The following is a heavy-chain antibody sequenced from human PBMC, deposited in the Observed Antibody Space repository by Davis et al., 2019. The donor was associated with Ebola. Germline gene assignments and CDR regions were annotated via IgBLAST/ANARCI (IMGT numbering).Heavy chain of an antibody. D-gene: IGHD3-22*01. CDR1: GYSFSYSW. CDR2: ISSSSSYI. Sequence: SCKGSGYSFSYSWIGWVRQAPGKGLEWVSSISSSSSYIYYADSVKGRFTISRDNAKNSLYLQMNSLRAEDTAVYYCASQNMYYYDSSGYLYYYGMDVWGQGTTVTVSS. J-gene: IGHJ6*02. CDR3: ASQNMYYYDSSGYLYYYGMDV. V-gene: IGHV3-21*01.